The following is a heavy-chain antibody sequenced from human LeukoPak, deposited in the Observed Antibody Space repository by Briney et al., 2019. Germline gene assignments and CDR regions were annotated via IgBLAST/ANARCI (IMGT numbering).Heavy chain of an antibody. CDR3: ARVYFYYYYMDV. CDR2: IYHTGST. V-gene: IGHV4-38-2*02. CDR1: DYSISSDYY. J-gene: IGHJ6*03. Sequence: PSETLSLTCTVSDYSISSDYYWGWIRQPPGKGLEWIGNIYHTGSTYYNPSLRSRVTISGDTSKNQFSLNLTSVTAADTALYYCARVYFYYYYMDVWGKGTTVTVSS.